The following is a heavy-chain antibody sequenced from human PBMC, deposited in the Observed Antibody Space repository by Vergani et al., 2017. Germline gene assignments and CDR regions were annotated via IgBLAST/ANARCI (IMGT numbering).Heavy chain of an antibody. J-gene: IGHJ4*02. CDR1: GFSFSSYS. CDR2: ISGSSSYV. Sequence: EVQLVESGGGLVKPGGSLRLICAASGFSFSSYSMNWVRQAPGKGLEWVASISGSSSYVFYRVSVEGRFTITRDNAKKSVYLQMNSLRAEDTDMNFCARGLWDCTHIRCSPPSYWGQGTQVTVSS. CDR3: ARGLWDCTHIRCSPPSY. D-gene: IGHD2-8*01. V-gene: IGHV3-21*02.